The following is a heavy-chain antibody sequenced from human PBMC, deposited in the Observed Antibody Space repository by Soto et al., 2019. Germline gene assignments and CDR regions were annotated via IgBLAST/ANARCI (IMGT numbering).Heavy chain of an antibody. Sequence: EVQLVESGGGSVQPGGSLRLSCAASGFTFSTFSMNWVRQAPGRGLEWISYISGGGRPISYADSVKGRFTIPRDNAKNSLYLQMDSLTDEDTSVYYCARDLGWAFDSWGQGTLFTVSS. CDR2: ISGGGRPI. V-gene: IGHV3-48*02. J-gene: IGHJ4*02. D-gene: IGHD6-19*01. CDR3: ARDLGWAFDS. CDR1: GFTFSTFS.